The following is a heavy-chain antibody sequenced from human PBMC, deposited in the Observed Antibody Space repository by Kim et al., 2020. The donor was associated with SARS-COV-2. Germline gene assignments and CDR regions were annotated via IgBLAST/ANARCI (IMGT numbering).Heavy chain of an antibody. CDR2: INPNSGGT. CDR3: ARGQRWRDSSGYYYYYYGMDV. Sequence: ASVKVSCKASGYTFTGYYMHWVRQAPGQGLEWMGWINPNSGGTNYAQKFQGWVTTTRDTSISTAYMELSRLRSDDTAVYYCARGQRWRDSSGYYYYYYGMDVWGQGTTVTVSS. D-gene: IGHD3-22*01. CDR1: GYTFTGYY. J-gene: IGHJ6*02. V-gene: IGHV1-2*04.